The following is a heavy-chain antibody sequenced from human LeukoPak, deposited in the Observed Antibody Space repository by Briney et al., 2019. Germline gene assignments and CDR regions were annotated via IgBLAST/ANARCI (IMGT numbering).Heavy chain of an antibody. V-gene: IGHV1-69*13. CDR2: IIPIFGSA. CDR3: ARRRLNYYYMDV. D-gene: IGHD3-16*01. Sequence: SVKVSCKASGGTFSSYAISWVRQAPGQGLEWMGGIIPIFGSANYAQKFQGRVTITADESTSTAYMELSSLRSEDTAVYYCARRRLNYYYMDVWGKGTTVTVSS. J-gene: IGHJ6*03. CDR1: GGTFSSYA.